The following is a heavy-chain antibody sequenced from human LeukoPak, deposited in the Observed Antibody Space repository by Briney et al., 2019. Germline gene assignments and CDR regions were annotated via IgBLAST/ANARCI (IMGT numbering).Heavy chain of an antibody. J-gene: IGHJ4*02. CDR1: GFTFSNYW. V-gene: IGHV3-7*03. D-gene: IGHD3-22*01. CDR3: ARVASYDSSGYGQYYFDY. CDR2: IKQDESEK. Sequence: GGSLRLSCVFSGFTFSNYWMSWVRQAPGKGLEWVANIKQDESEKHYVDSVKGRFTISRDNAKNSLYLQMNSLRAEDTAVYYCARVASYDSSGYGQYYFDYWGQGTLVTVSS.